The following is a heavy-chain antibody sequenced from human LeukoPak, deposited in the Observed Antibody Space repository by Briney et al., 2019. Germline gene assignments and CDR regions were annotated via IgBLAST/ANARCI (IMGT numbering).Heavy chain of an antibody. D-gene: IGHD3-3*01. Sequence: ASVKVSCKASGYTFTSYDINWVRQATGQWLECMGWMNPNSGNTGYAQKFQGRVTMTRNTSISTAYMELSSLRSEDTAVYYCARGGAIFGSLYYMDVWGKGTTVTVSS. CDR2: MNPNSGNT. V-gene: IGHV1-8*01. CDR3: ARGGAIFGSLYYMDV. J-gene: IGHJ6*03. CDR1: GYTFTSYD.